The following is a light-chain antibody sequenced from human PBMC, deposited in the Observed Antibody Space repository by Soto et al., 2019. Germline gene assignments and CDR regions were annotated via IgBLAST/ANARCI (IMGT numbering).Light chain of an antibody. CDR3: QQYNSTWT. Sequence: DIQMTQSPSTLSASVGDRVTIPCRASQSISSWLAWYQQKPGKAPKLLIDDASRLESGVPSWCGGSGSGTEFTLIISSLQPDDFATYYCQQYNSTWTFGQGTKVDIK. CDR2: DAS. V-gene: IGKV1-5*01. J-gene: IGKJ1*01. CDR1: QSISSW.